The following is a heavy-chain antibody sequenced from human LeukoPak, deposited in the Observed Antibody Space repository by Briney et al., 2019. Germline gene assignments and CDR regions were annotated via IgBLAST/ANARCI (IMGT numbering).Heavy chain of an antibody. J-gene: IGHJ4*02. CDR2: ISSSSTTI. CDR3: VRMIHGYYDDY. Sequence: PGGSLRLSCAASGFTFSTYGMNWVRQAPGKGLEWVSYISSSSTTIYYDDSVKGRFTISRDNAKTSLYLQMNSLRAEDTAIYYCVRMIHGYYDDYWGQGTLVTVSS. V-gene: IGHV3-48*01. CDR1: GFTFSTYG. D-gene: IGHD2-2*03.